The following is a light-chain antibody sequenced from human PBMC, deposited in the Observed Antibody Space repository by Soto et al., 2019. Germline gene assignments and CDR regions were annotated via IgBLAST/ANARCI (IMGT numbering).Light chain of an antibody. CDR1: ESVSSTY. Sequence: EMGLTRSPGTLSLSPGDRATLSCRASESVSSTYLAWYQQKPGQAPRLLIYGASSRASGIPDRFSGSGSGTDFTLTISRLEPEDFAVYYCQQYGSSPPDTFGGGTKV. CDR3: QQYGSSPPDT. CDR2: GAS. J-gene: IGKJ4*01. V-gene: IGKV3-20*01.